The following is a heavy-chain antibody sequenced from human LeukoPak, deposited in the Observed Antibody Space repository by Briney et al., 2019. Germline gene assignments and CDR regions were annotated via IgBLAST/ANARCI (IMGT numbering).Heavy chain of an antibody. CDR3: ARHCSGGSCYGIYYYYGMDV. J-gene: IGHJ6*02. CDR1: GYSFTSYW. Sequence: GESLKISCKGSGYSFTSYWVGWVRQMPGKGLEWMGIIYPGDSDTRYSPSFQGQVTISADKSISTAYLQWSSLKASDTAMYYCARHCSGGSCYGIYYYYGMDVWGQGTTVTVSS. V-gene: IGHV5-51*01. CDR2: IYPGDSDT. D-gene: IGHD2-15*01.